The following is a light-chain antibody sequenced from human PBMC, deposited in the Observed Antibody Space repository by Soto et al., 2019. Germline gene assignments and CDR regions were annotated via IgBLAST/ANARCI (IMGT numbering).Light chain of an antibody. CDR1: TRNVGGYNY. Sequence: QSALTRLPPVLGPPGQRIPTPSTGPTRNVGGYNYVSWYQQHPGKAPKLMIYEVSNRPSGVSNRFSGSKSGNTASLTISGLQAEDEADYYCSSYTSSSTLVFGGGTQLTVL. CDR3: SSYTSSSTLV. J-gene: IGLJ2*01. CDR2: EVS. V-gene: IGLV2-14*01.